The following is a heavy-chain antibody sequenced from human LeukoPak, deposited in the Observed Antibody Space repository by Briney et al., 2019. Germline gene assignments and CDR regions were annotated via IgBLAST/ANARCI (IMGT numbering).Heavy chain of an antibody. CDR2: IYYSGST. Sequence: SETLSLTCTVSGGSISSSSYYWGWIRQPPGTGLEWIGSIYYSGSTYYNPSLKSRVTISVDTSKNQFSLKLSSVTAADTAVYYCARVTKKLLWFGAFMDVWGKGTTVTVSS. D-gene: IGHD3-10*01. CDR1: GGSISSSSYY. J-gene: IGHJ6*03. V-gene: IGHV4-39*07. CDR3: ARVTKKLLWFGAFMDV.